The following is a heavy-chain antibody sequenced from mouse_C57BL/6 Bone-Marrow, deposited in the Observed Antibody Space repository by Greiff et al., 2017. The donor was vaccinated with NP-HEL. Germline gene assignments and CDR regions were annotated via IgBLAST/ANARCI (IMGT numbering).Heavy chain of an antibody. V-gene: IGHV3-6*01. D-gene: IGHD2-4*01. CDR1: GYSITSGYY. CDR3: ARTGDDDPAWFAY. CDR2: ISYDGSN. Sequence: EVKLMESGPGLVKPSQSLSLTCSVTGYSITSGYYWNWIRQFPGNKLEWMGYISYDGSNNYNPSLKNRISITRDTSKNQFFLKLNSVTTEDTATYYCARTGDDDPAWFAYWGQGTLVTVSA. J-gene: IGHJ3*01.